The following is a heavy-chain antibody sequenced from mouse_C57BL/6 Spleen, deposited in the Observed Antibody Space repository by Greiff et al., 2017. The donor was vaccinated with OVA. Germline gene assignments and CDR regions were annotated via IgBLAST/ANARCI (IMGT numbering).Heavy chain of an antibody. CDR1: GYTFTSYW. J-gene: IGHJ4*01. V-gene: IGHV1-55*01. CDR2: IYPGSGST. D-gene: IGHD2-1*01. CDR3: ARRNYGNYYAMDY. Sequence: VQLQESGAELVKPGASVKMSCKASGYTFTSYWITWVKQRPGQGLEWIGDIYPGSGSTNYNEKFKSKATLTVDTSSSTAYMQLSSLTSEDSAVYYCARRNYGNYYAMDYWGQGTSVTVSS.